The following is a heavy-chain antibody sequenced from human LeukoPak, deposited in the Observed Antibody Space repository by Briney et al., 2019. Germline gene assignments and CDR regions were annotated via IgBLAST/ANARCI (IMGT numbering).Heavy chain of an antibody. V-gene: IGHV4-59*01. CDR1: GGSISSYY. D-gene: IGHD1-7*01. Sequence: PSETPSLTCTVSGGSISSYYWSWIRQPPGKGLEWIGYIYYSGSTNYNPSLKSRVTISVDTSKNQFSLKLSSVTAADTAVYYCAREELLPKRTNAFDIWGQGTMVTVSS. CDR3: AREELLPKRTNAFDI. CDR2: IYYSGST. J-gene: IGHJ3*02.